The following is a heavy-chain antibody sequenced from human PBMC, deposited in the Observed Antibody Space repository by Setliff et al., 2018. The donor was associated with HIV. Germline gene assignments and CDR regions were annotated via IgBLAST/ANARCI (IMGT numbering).Heavy chain of an antibody. CDR3: ARDQKGYSYAEAFDV. D-gene: IGHD5-18*01. Sequence: SETLSLTCTSSGDSISGYYWSWIRQPAGKGLEWIGRMHTSGNTNYNPSLKSRVTMSVDTSKNQFSLRLSSVTAADTAVYYCARDQKGYSYAEAFDVWGQGTMVTVSS. CDR2: MHTSGNT. CDR1: GDSISGYY. J-gene: IGHJ3*01. V-gene: IGHV4-4*07.